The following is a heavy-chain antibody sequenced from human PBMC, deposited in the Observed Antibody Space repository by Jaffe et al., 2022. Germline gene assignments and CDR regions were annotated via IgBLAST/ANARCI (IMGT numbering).Heavy chain of an antibody. Sequence: EVQLVESGGGLVQPGGSLRLSCVASGFSFSSYWMHWVRQAPGKGLVWVSLIKNEGITTNYADSVKGRFTISRDNAKNTVYLQMNGLRAEDTAMYYCAKTSAGVFGIWGQGTMVTVSS. CDR2: IKNEGITT. J-gene: IGHJ3*02. CDR1: GFSFSSYW. V-gene: IGHV3-74*01. D-gene: IGHD2-8*02. CDR3: AKTSAGVFGI.